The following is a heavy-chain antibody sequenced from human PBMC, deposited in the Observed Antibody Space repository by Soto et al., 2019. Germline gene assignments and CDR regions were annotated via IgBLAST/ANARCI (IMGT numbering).Heavy chain of an antibody. Sequence: GGSLRLSCAASGFTFSSYAMSWVRQAPGKGLEWVSAISGSGGSTYYADSVKGRFTFSRDNSKNTLYLQMNSLRAEDTAVYYCAKDRLGELSLYRNAFDIWGQGTMVTVSS. CDR3: AKDRLGELSLYRNAFDI. V-gene: IGHV3-23*01. CDR2: ISGSGGST. J-gene: IGHJ3*02. D-gene: IGHD3-16*02. CDR1: GFTFSSYA.